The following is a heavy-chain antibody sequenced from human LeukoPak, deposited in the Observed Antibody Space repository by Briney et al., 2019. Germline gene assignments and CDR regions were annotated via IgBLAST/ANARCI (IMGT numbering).Heavy chain of an antibody. V-gene: IGHV3-11*01. CDR3: ACPYRSRFDY. J-gene: IGHJ4*02. CDR2: ITNSGSDI. Sequence: GGSLRLSCVVSGFTFSDFHMSWLRQAPGKGLEWISYITNSGSDIEYADSVKGRFTISWDNAKKSLYLEMNTLGAEDTALYYCACPYRSRFDYWGQGTLVTVSS. D-gene: IGHD6-13*01. CDR1: GFTFSDFH.